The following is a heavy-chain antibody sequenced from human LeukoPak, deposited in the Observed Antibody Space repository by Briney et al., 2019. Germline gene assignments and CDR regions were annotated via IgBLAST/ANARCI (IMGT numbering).Heavy chain of an antibody. CDR3: AKDYYDSSGYSSHPYYFDY. D-gene: IGHD3-22*01. J-gene: IGHJ4*02. CDR2: ISGSGGST. Sequence: PGRSLRLSCAASGFTFSSYAMSWVRQAPGKGLEWVSAISGSGGSTYYADPVKGRFTISRDNSKNTLYLQMNSLRAEDTAVYYCAKDYYDSSGYSSHPYYFDYWGQGTLVTVSS. V-gene: IGHV3-23*01. CDR1: GFTFSSYA.